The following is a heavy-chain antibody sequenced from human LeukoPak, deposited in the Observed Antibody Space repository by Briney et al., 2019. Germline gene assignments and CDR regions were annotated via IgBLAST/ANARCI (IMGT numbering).Heavy chain of an antibody. CDR1: GGSISSSSYY. V-gene: IGHV4-39*01. CDR3: ARQTIYSSTPFDY. CDR2: IYYSGST. J-gene: IGHJ4*02. Sequence: PSETLSLTCTVSGGSISSSSYYWGWIRQPPGKGLEWIGSIYYSGSTYYNPSRKSRFTISVDTSKNQFSLKLSSVTAADTAVYYCARQTIYSSTPFDYWGQGTLVTVSS. D-gene: IGHD6-13*01.